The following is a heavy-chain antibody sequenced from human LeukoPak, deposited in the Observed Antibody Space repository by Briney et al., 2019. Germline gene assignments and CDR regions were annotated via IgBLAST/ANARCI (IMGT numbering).Heavy chain of an antibody. D-gene: IGHD5-18*01. CDR2: INSDGSST. J-gene: IGHJ4*02. Sequence: PGGSLRLSCAASGFTFSSYWMHWVRHAPGKGLVWVSRINSDGSSTSYADSVKGRFTISRDNAKNTLYLQMNSLRAEDTAVYYRARVLYSYGDERTFDYWGQGTLVTVSS. CDR3: ARVLYSYGDERTFDY. CDR1: GFTFSSYW. V-gene: IGHV3-74*01.